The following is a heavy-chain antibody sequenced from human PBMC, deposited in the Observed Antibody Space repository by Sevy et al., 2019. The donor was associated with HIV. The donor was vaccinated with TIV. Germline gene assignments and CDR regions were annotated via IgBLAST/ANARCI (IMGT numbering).Heavy chain of an antibody. CDR2: ISSSGST. D-gene: IGHD6-19*01. V-gene: IGHV4-39*01. CDR3: ARRSAGQWLAVYYFDS. J-gene: IGHJ4*02. CDR1: GDSITRSAYY. Sequence: SETLSLTCSLSGDSITRSAYYWAWIRQPPGKGLEWIGSISSSGSTYHNASLKGRLTMAVDTSKSQFSLTLESVTAADTAVYYCARRSAGQWLAVYYFDSWGQGTLVTVSS.